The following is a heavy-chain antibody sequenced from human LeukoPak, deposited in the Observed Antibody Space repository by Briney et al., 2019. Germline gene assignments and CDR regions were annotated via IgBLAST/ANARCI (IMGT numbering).Heavy chain of an antibody. CDR3: ARDLKGYCSSTSCENWFDP. Sequence: SETLSLTCTVSGGSISNYWWSWIRQPPGKGLEWIGYVFDSGGTNYNPSLKSRVTISVDTSKNQFSLKLSSVTAADTAVYYCARDLKGYCSSTSCENWFDPWGQGTLVTVSS. J-gene: IGHJ5*02. D-gene: IGHD2-2*01. V-gene: IGHV4-59*01. CDR2: VFDSGGT. CDR1: GGSISNYW.